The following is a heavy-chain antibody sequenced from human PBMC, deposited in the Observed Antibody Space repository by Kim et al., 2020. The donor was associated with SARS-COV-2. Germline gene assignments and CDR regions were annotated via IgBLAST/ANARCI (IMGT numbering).Heavy chain of an antibody. CDR2: T. J-gene: IGHJ4*02. Sequence: TYYANSVKGRFTISRDNSKNTLYLQMNSLRAEDTAVYYCAKGGTFDRGAYWGQGTLVTVSS. CDR3: AKGGTFDRGAY. D-gene: IGHD3-22*01. V-gene: IGHV3-23*01.